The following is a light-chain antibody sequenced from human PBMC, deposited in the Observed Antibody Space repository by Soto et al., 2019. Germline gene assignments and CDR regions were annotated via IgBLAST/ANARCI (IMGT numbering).Light chain of an antibody. CDR1: QSVSSSY. CDR3: QQYGGSPRT. Sequence: ERVLTQSPGTLSLSPGERATLSCRASQSVSSSYLAWYQQKPSQAPRLLIYRASNRATGIPDRFSGSGSGTDFTLTISRLEPEDFAVYYCQQYGGSPRTFGQGTKVDIK. J-gene: IGKJ1*01. CDR2: RAS. V-gene: IGKV3-20*01.